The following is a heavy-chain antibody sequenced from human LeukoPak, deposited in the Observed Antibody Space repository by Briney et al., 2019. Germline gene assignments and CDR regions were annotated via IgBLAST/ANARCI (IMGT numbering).Heavy chain of an antibody. CDR2: FDPEDGET. D-gene: IGHD6-19*01. CDR1: GYTLTELS. Sequence: ASVKVSCKVSGYTLTELSMHWVRQAPGKGLEWMGGFDPEDGETIYAQKFQGRVTMTEDTSTDTAYMELSSLRSEDTAVYYCATDPGYSSGWYNWFDPWGQGTLVPVSS. CDR3: ATDPGYSSGWYNWFDP. V-gene: IGHV1-24*01. J-gene: IGHJ5*02.